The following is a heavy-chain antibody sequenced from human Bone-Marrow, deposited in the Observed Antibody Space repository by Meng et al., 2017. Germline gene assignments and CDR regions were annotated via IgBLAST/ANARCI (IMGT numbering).Heavy chain of an antibody. CDR1: GGSFSDYY. CDR3: GYYYYDSSGLPGAFDI. CDR2: IYYSGST. V-gene: IGHV4-59*01. J-gene: IGHJ3*02. Sequence: SETLSFTCVVSGGSFSDYYWGWIRQPPGKGLEWIGSIYYSGSTNYNPSLKSRVTISVDTSKNQFSLKLSSVTAADTAVYYCGYYYYDSSGLPGAFDIWGQGTMVTVSS. D-gene: IGHD3-22*01.